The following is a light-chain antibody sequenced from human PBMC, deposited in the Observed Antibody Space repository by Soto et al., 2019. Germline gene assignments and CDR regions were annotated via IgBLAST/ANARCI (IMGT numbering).Light chain of an antibody. CDR2: GAS. Sequence: EIVLTQSPDTLSLSPGERATVSCRASQSVSNNDLAWYQQRPGQAPRLVLYGASTRPTGIPDRFSGSGSGTEFTLTISRLEPEDFAVYYCHHYSRSPPNTFGQGTKLDIK. V-gene: IGKV3-20*01. CDR1: QSVSNND. CDR3: HHYSRSPPNT. J-gene: IGKJ2*01.